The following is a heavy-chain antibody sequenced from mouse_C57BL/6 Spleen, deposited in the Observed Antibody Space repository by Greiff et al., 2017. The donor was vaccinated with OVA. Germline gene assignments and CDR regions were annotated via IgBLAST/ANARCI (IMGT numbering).Heavy chain of an antibody. V-gene: IGHV1-50*01. CDR1: GYTFTSYW. D-gene: IGHD4-1*01. CDR2: IDPSDSYT. Sequence: QVQLQQPGAELVKPGASVKLSCKASGYTFTSYWMQWVKQRPGQGLEWIGEIDPSDSYTNYNQKFKGKATLTVDTSSSTAYMQLSSLTSEDAAVYYGARRNRGNWDDYWGQGTTLTVSS. CDR3: ARRNRGNWDDY. J-gene: IGHJ2*01.